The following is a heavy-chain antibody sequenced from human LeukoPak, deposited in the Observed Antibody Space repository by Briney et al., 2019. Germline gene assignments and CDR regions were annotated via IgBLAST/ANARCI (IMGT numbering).Heavy chain of an antibody. D-gene: IGHD1-26*01. J-gene: IGHJ5*02. CDR2: ITASGSTT. Sequence: GGSLRLSCAASGFTFISYAMSWVRQAPGKGLEWVSAITASGSTTYYADSVKGRFTISRDNSKKTLSLQMNSLRGEDTAVYFCARDGIVGTTSFGLWFDPWGQGTLVTVSS. CDR3: ARDGIVGTTSFGLWFDP. V-gene: IGHV3-23*01. CDR1: GFTFISYA.